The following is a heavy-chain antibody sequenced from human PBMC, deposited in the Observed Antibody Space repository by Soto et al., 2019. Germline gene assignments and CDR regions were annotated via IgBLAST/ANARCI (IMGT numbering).Heavy chain of an antibody. CDR2: IYYSGST. Sequence: SETLSLTCTVSGGSISSGGYYWSWIRQHPGKGLAWIGYIYYSGSTYYNPSLKSRVTISVDTSKNQFSLKLSSVTAADTAVYYCARLAPPPRHLLRRTPGFFFDYWGQGTLVTVSS. J-gene: IGHJ4*02. V-gene: IGHV4-31*03. D-gene: IGHD1-26*01. CDR3: ARLAPPPRHLLRRTPGFFFDY. CDR1: GGSISSGGYY.